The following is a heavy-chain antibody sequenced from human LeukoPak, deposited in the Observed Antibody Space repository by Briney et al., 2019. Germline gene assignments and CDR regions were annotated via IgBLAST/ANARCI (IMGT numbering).Heavy chain of an antibody. Sequence: GGSLRLSCAASGFTFSSYGMHWVRQAPGKGLEWVAVISYDRSNKYYADSVKGRFTISRDNSKNTLYLQMNSLRAEDTAVYYCATDGDYGDYADFDYWGQGTLVTVSS. CDR3: ATDGDYGDYADFDY. V-gene: IGHV3-30*03. CDR1: GFTFSSYG. J-gene: IGHJ4*02. CDR2: ISYDRSNK. D-gene: IGHD4-17*01.